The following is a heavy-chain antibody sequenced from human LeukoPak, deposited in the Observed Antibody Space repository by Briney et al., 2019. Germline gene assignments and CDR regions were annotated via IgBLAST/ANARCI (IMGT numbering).Heavy chain of an antibody. J-gene: IGHJ4*02. Sequence: SETLSLTCTVSGGSISSSSYYWGWIRQPPGKGLEWIDSIYHTGSSYNNPSLKSRVTMSVDTSKNRFSLKLSSVTAADTAMYYCARSVAGIYYFDYWGQGTPVTVSS. CDR1: GGSISSSSYY. CDR3: ARSVAGIYYFDY. CDR2: IYHTGSS. D-gene: IGHD6-19*01. V-gene: IGHV4-39*01.